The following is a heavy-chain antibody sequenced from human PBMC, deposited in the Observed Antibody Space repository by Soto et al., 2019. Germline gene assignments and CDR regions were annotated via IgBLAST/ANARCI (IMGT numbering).Heavy chain of an antibody. D-gene: IGHD6-13*01. J-gene: IGHJ5*02. CDR1: GYTFTSYG. CDR3: AKGYSSSWYFPFDP. CDR2: ISAYNGNT. V-gene: IGHV1-18*01. Sequence: ASVKVSCQASGYTFTSYGVSWVRQAPGQGLEWMGWISAYNGNTNYAQKLQGRVTMTTDTSTSTAYMEPRSLRSDDTAVYYCAKGYSSSWYFPFDPWGQGTLVTVSS.